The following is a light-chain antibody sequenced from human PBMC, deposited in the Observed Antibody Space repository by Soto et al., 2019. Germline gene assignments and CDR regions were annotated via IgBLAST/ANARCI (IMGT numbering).Light chain of an antibody. CDR2: HIS. CDR3: QQHNQWPIT. CDR1: QSVGNF. V-gene: IGKV3D-15*01. J-gene: IGKJ5*01. Sequence: EIVLTQSPATLYVSPGERASLSCRASQSVGNFLAWYQQKPGQAPRLLIYHISTRATGIPARFSGSGSGTEFTLTINSLQSEDFAVYYCQQHNQWPITFGQGTRLEIK.